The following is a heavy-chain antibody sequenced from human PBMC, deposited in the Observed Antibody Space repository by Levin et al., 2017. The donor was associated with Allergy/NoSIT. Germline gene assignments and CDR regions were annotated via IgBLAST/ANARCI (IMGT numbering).Heavy chain of an antibody. Sequence: SETLSLTCAVYGGSFSGYYWSWIRQPPGKGLEWIGEINHSGSTNYNPSLKSRVTISVDTSKNQFSLKLSSVTAADTAVYYCARGGYSGYGQEGRRGWNYYYYYMDVWGKGTTVTVSS. V-gene: IGHV4-34*01. J-gene: IGHJ6*03. CDR2: INHSGST. D-gene: IGHD5-12*01. CDR1: GGSFSGYY. CDR3: ARGGYSGYGQEGRRGWNYYYYYMDV.